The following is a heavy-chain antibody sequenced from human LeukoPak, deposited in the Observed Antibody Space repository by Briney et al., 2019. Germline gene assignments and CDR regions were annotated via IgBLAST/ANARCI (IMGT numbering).Heavy chain of an antibody. CDR2: IRYDGSNK. J-gene: IGHJ4*02. CDR3: AKGAGRDYIWGTSGHRGILDD. D-gene: IGHD3-16*01. Sequence: GGSLRLSCAASGFTFSSYGTHWVRQAPGKGLEWVAFIRYDGSNKYYADSVKGRFTISRDNSKNTLYLQMNSLRVEDTAVYYCAKGAGRDYIWGTSGHRGILDDWGRGTLVTVSS. CDR1: GFTFSSYG. V-gene: IGHV3-30*02.